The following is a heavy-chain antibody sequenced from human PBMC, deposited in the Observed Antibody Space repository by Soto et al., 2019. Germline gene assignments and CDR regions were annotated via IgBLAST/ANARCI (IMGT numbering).Heavy chain of an antibody. CDR1: GFTFSSYG. D-gene: IGHD2-15*01. J-gene: IGHJ4*02. CDR2: IWYDGSNK. V-gene: IGHV3-33*01. Sequence: GGSLRLSCAASGFTFSSYGMHWVRQAPGKGLEWVAVIWYDGSNKYYADSVKGRFTISRDNSKNTLYLQMNSLRAEDTAVYYCARSMVVAATYYFDYWGQGTLVTVSS. CDR3: ARSMVVAATYYFDY.